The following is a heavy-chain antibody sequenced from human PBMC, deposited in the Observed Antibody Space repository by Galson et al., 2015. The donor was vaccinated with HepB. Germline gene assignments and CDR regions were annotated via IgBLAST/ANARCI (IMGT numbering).Heavy chain of an antibody. Sequence: SLRLSCAASGFTFSSYWMSWVRQAPGKGLEWVANINQDGGEKYYVDSVKGRFTISRDNAKNSLYLQMNSLRAEDTAVYYCARGGGGRSGYRASFRWYFDLWGRGTLVTVSS. J-gene: IGHJ2*01. CDR1: GFTFSSYW. V-gene: IGHV3-7*03. D-gene: IGHD3-22*01. CDR2: INQDGGEK. CDR3: ARGGGGRSGYRASFRWYFDL.